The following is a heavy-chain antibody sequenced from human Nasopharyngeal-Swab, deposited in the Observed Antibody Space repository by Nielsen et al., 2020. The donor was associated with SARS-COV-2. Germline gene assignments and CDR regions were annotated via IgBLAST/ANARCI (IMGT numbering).Heavy chain of an antibody. CDR3: ARGGKYGSGSYYVY. D-gene: IGHD3-10*01. CDR2: IYYSGST. V-gene: IGHV4-61*01. Sequence: SETLSLTCTVSGGSVSSGSYYWSWIRQPPGKGLEWIGYIYYSGSTNYNPSLKSRVTISVDTSKNQFSLKLSSVTAADTAVYYCARGGKYGSGSYYVYWGQGTLVTVSS. J-gene: IGHJ4*02. CDR1: GGSVSSGSYY.